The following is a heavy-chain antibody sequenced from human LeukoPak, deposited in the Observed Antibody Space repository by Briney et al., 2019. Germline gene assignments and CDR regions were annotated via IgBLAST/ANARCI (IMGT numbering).Heavy chain of an antibody. CDR3: ARVSTTVVTPDWYFDL. CDR2: IYHSGST. V-gene: IGHV4-38-2*02. J-gene: IGHJ2*01. CDR1: GYSISSGYY. Sequence: SETLSLTCTVSGYSISSGYYWGWIRQPPGKGLEWIGIIYHSGSTNYNPSLKSRVTISVDTSKNQFSLKLSSVTAADTAVYYCARVSTTVVTPDWYFDLWGRGTLVTVSS. D-gene: IGHD4-23*01.